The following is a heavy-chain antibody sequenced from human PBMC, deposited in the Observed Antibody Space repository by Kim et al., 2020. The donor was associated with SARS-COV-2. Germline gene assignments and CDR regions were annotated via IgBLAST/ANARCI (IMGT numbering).Heavy chain of an antibody. Sequence: GGSLRLSCAASGFAFSSYEMNWVRQAPGKGLEWVSDITNSGSNRYYAASVKGRFTISRDNAKNSLYLQMNTLRAEDTGVYYCARAIVKFGFWSDSHRGDLDVCGQGTT. CDR2: ITNSGSNR. D-gene: IGHD3-3*01. J-gene: IGHJ6*01. CDR1: GFAFSSYE. CDR3: ARAIVKFGFWSDSHRGDLDV. V-gene: IGHV3-48*03.